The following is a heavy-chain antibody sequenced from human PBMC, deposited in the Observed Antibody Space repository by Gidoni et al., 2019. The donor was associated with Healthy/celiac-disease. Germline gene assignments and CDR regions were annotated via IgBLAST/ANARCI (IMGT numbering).Heavy chain of an antibody. D-gene: IGHD2-15*01. Sequence: QVQLVESVVGVVLPGRSLSLSCAASGFTFSSYGMHWVRQAPGKGLEWVAVISDDGSNKYYADSVKGRFTIARDNSNNTLYLQMNSLRAEDTAVYYCAKDRLRGYFQHWGQGTLVTVSS. V-gene: IGHV3-30*18. CDR2: ISDDGSNK. J-gene: IGHJ1*01. CDR3: AKDRLRGYFQH. CDR1: GFTFSSYG.